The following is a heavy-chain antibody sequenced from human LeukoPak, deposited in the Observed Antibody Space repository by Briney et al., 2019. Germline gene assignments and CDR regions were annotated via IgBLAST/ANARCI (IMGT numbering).Heavy chain of an antibody. J-gene: IGHJ3*02. CDR2: IIPIFGTA. CDR1: GGTFISYA. V-gene: IGHV1-69*06. D-gene: IGHD3-22*01. CDR3: ARARITMIVVDDAFDI. Sequence: ASVKVSCKASGGTFISYAISWVRQAPGQGLEWMGGIIPIFGTANYAQKFQGRVTITADKSTSTAYMELSSLRSEDTAVYYCARARITMIVVDDAFDIWGQGTMVTVSS.